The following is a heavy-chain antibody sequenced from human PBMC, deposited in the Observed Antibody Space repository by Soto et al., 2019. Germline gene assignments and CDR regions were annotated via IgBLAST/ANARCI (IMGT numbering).Heavy chain of an antibody. J-gene: IGHJ4*02. CDR1: GYTLTKYG. Sequence: VASVKVSCKASGYTLTKYGISWVRQAPGQGLEWMGWISAYKGNTNYAQKFQGRVTMTTETSTNTAYMELRSLRSDDTAVYYCAIDLPTLNIITTLFDSWCQGTLGTVSS. V-gene: IGHV1-18*01. CDR3: AIDLPTLNIITTLFDS. D-gene: IGHD3-22*01. CDR2: ISAYKGNT.